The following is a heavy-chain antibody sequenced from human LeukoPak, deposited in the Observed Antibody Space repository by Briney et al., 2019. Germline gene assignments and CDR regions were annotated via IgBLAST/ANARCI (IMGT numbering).Heavy chain of an antibody. Sequence: GGSLRLSCIASGFSFGDYAMSWVRQAPGKGLEWVGFIRSKAYRGATKSAASVKDRFTISRDDSKSIAYLQMNSLKTEDTAIYYCTSVYDTSAYYHSGIDYWGQGTLVTVSS. D-gene: IGHD3-22*01. J-gene: IGHJ4*02. CDR1: GFSFGDYA. CDR2: IRSKAYRGAT. CDR3: TSVYDTSAYYHSGIDY. V-gene: IGHV3-49*04.